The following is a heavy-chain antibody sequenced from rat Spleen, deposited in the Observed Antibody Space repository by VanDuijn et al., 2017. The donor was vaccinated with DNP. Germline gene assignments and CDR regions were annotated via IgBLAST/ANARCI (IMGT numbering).Heavy chain of an antibody. D-gene: IGHD5-1*01. J-gene: IGHJ2*01. V-gene: IGHV3-3*01. CDR2: INNAGST. Sequence: EVQLQESGPGLVKPSQSLSLTCSVTGYSITSSFRWSWIRKFPGNKLERMGYINNAGSTNYNPSLKSRISITRDTSKTQFFLQVNSVRNEDTATYYCAIQLGVFDYWGQGVMVIVSS. CDR1: GYSITSSFR. CDR3: AIQLGVFDY.